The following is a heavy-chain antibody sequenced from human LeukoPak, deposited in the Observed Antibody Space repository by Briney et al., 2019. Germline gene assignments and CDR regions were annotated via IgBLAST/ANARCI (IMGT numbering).Heavy chain of an antibody. CDR1: GGSISSYF. CDR3: ARIRGYSGYVDAFDI. D-gene: IGHD5-12*01. V-gene: IGHV4-4*07. J-gene: IGHJ3*02. Sequence: SETLSLTCTVSGGSISSYFWSWIRQPAGKGLEWVGRIYTSGTTSYNASLKSRVTMSVDTSKNQFSLKLSSVTAADTAVYYCARIRGYSGYVDAFDIWGQGTMVTVFS. CDR2: IYTSGTT.